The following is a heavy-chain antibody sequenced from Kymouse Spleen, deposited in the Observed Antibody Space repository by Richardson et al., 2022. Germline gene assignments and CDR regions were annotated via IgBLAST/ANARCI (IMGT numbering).Heavy chain of an antibody. CDR1: GGSFSGYY. CDR3: ARDHYDILTGYYNPFDY. J-gene: IGHJ4*02. D-gene: IGHD3-9*01. Sequence: QVQLQQWGAGLLKPSETLSLTCAVYGGSFSGYYWSWIRQPPGKGLEWIGEINHSGSTNYNPSLKSRVTISVDTSKNQFSLKLSSVTAADTAVYYCARDHYDILTGYYNPFDYWGQGTLVTVSS. CDR2: INHSGST. V-gene: IGHV4-34*01.